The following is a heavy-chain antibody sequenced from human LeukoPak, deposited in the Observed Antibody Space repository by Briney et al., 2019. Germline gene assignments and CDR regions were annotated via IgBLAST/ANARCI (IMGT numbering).Heavy chain of an antibody. CDR3: ARAVASTSCYRCSFSWFDP. CDR1: GGSFSGYY. J-gene: IGHJ5*02. CDR2: INHSGST. Sequence: SETLFLTCAVYGGSFSGYYWSWIRQPPGKGLEWIGEINHSGSTNYNPSLKSRVTISVDTSKNQFSLKLSSVTAADTAVYYCARAVASTSCYRCSFSWFDPWGQGTLVTVSS. D-gene: IGHD2-2*02. V-gene: IGHV4-34*01.